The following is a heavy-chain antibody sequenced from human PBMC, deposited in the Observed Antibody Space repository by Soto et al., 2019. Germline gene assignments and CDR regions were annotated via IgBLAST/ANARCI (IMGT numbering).Heavy chain of an antibody. J-gene: IGHJ4*02. CDR2: TGRKANTYAA. D-gene: IGHD6-19*01. CDR3: TRQWLEVSPFDY. Sequence: XGSLRLSCAASGVKFSDSAIHWVRQASGKGLEWVGHTGRKANTYAAAYAASVKGRFTISRDDSKNTAFLQMNSLRTEDTAVYFCTRQWLEVSPFDYWGQGMLVTVSS. CDR1: GVKFSDSA. V-gene: IGHV3-73*01.